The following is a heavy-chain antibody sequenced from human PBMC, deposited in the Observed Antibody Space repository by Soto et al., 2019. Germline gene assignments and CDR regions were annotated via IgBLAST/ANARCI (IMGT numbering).Heavy chain of an antibody. Sequence: SVRVSSAAPGFTFRVGCSSCIRPHPGKGLQWILYISSSGSTIYYANSVKGRFTISRDNAKNSLYLQINSLRAEDTAVYYCETEPNYYDSRHSGWGQGTLVTVSS. V-gene: IGHV3-11*01. J-gene: IGHJ4*02. CDR2: ISSSGSTI. CDR3: ETEPNYYDSRHSG. CDR1: GFTFRVGC. D-gene: IGHD3-22*01.